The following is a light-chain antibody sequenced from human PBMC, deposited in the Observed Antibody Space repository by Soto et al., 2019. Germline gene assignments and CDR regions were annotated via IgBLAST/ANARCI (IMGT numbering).Light chain of an antibody. CDR2: EVS. V-gene: IGLV2-14*01. CDR3: SSRASSITYV. J-gene: IGLJ1*01. CDR1: SSDVGGYNY. Sequence: QSALTQPASVSGSPGQSITISCTGTSSDVGGYNYVSWYQQHPGKAPKLIIYEVSNRPSGVSSRFSGSKSGNTASLTISGLQAEDEADYYCSSRASSITYVFGSGTKVTVL.